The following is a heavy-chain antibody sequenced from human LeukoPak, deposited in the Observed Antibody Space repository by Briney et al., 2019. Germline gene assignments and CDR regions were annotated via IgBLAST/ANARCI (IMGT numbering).Heavy chain of an antibody. CDR2: INTNTGNP. J-gene: IGHJ4*02. V-gene: IGHV7-4-1*02. D-gene: IGHD1-26*01. CDR1: GYTFTGHY. Sequence: ASVTVSCKTSGYTFTGHYLHWVRQAPGQGLEWMGWINTNTGNPTYAQGFTGRFVFSLDTSVSTAYLQISSLKAEDTAVYYCARGPWAAPRPSKDWGQGTLVTVSS. CDR3: ARGPWAAPRPSKD.